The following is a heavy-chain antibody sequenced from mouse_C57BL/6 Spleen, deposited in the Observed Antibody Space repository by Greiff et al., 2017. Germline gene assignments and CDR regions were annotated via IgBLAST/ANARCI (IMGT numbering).Heavy chain of an antibody. CDR3: ARPFITSVVRWFSY. J-gene: IGHJ3*01. V-gene: IGHV5-17*01. CDR1: GFTFSDYG. D-gene: IGHD1-1*01. CDR2: ISSGRSTI. Sequence: EVKLVESGGGLVKPGGSLKLSCAASGFTFSDYGMHWVRQATEKGLEWVAYISSGRSTIYYADTVKGRFNISRDNAKNTLFLQMTSLRSDDTAMYYCARPFITSVVRWFSYWGQGTLVTVSA.